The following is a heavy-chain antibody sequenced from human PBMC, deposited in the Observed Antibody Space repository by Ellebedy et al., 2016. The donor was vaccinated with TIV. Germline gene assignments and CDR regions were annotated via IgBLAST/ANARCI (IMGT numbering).Heavy chain of an antibody. CDR2: ISSSSSYT. V-gene: IGHV3-11*06. Sequence: GGSLRLXXAASGFTFSDYYMSWIRQAPGKGLEWVSYISSSSSYTNYADSVKGRFTISRDNAKNSLYLQMYSLRAEDTAVYYCARVNHYYYYGMDVWGQGTTVTVSS. CDR1: GFTFSDYY. J-gene: IGHJ6*02. CDR3: ARVNHYYYYGMDV.